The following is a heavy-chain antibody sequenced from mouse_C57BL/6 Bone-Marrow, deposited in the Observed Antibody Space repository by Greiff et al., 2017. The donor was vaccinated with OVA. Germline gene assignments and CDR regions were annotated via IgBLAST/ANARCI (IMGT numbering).Heavy chain of an antibody. CDR1: GYTFTSYW. CDR3: ARRKIYYYGSSYAMDY. Sequence: QVQLQQPGAELVKPGASVKMSCKASGYTFTSYWITWVKQRPGQGLEWIGDIYPGSGSTNYNEKFKSKATLTVDTSSSTAYMQLSSLTSEDSAVYYCARRKIYYYGSSYAMDYWGQGTSVTVSS. V-gene: IGHV1-55*01. J-gene: IGHJ4*01. CDR2: IYPGSGST. D-gene: IGHD1-1*01.